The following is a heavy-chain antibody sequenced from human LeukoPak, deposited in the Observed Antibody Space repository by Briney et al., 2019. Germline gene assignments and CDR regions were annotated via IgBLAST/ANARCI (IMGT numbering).Heavy chain of an antibody. D-gene: IGHD2/OR15-2a*01. CDR3: ARPGYPTFYD. V-gene: IGHV4-34*01. CDR2: INHSGST. CDR1: GGSFSGYY. Sequence: SETLSLTCAVYGGSFSGYYWSWIRQPPGKGLEWIGEINHSGSTNYNPSLKSRVTISVDTSNNQFSLKLSSVTAADTAVYYCARPGYPTFYDRGQGTLVTVSS. J-gene: IGHJ4*02.